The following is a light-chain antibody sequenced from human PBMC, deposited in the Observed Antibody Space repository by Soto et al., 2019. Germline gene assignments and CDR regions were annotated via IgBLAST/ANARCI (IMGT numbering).Light chain of an antibody. J-gene: IGLJ2*01. CDR2: EVS. CDR1: SSDVGSYNL. CDR3: SSQTGSATMV. Sequence: QSALTQPASVSGSPGQSITISCTGTSSDVGSYNLVSWYQQHPGKAPKLMIYEVSNRPSGVSDRFSGSKSGNTASLIISGLQAEDEADYYCSSQTGSATMVFGGGTKVTVL. V-gene: IGLV2-14*02.